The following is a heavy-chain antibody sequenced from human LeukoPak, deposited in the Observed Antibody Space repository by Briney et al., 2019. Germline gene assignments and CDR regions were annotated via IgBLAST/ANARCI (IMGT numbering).Heavy chain of an antibody. Sequence: GGSLRLSCAAFGFTVSSNYMSWVRQAPGKGLEWVASIKHDGSEKYYVDSVRGRFTISRDNTMNSLYLQMSSLRAEDTAVYYCATDRGWRASGYYLYYFEYWGQGTLVTYSS. CDR3: ATDRGWRASGYYLYYFEY. D-gene: IGHD3-3*01. CDR1: GFTVSSNY. CDR2: IKHDGSEK. J-gene: IGHJ4*02. V-gene: IGHV3-7*01.